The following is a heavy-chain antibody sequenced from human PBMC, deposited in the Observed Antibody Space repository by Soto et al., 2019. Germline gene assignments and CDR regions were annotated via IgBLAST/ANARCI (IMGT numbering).Heavy chain of an antibody. J-gene: IGHJ5*02. D-gene: IGHD1-1*01. CDR2: IIPILGIA. CDR1: GGTFSSYT. V-gene: IGHV1-69*02. CDR3: AGPSPGGGFDP. Sequence: QVQLVQSGAEVKKPGSSVKVSCKASGGTFSSYTISWVRQAPGQGLEWMGRIIPILGIANYAQEFQGRVTITADKSTSTAYMELSSLRSEDTAVYYCAGPSPGGGFDPWGQGTLVTVSS.